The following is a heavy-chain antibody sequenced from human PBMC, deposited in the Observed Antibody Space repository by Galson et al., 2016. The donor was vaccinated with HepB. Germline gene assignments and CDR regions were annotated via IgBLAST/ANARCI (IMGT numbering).Heavy chain of an antibody. CDR3: ARDLGRGKYVDH. D-gene: IGHD7-27*01. Sequence: SLRLSCAASGFPFDIYGMHWARQAPGKGPEWVALIGPDGTYVNYVDSVKGRFTISRDNSKNTLYLQLNSLRVEDTAVYYCARDLGRGKYVDHWGQGTLVTVSS. J-gene: IGHJ4*02. CDR1: GFPFDIYG. V-gene: IGHV3-33*01. CDR2: IGPDGTYV.